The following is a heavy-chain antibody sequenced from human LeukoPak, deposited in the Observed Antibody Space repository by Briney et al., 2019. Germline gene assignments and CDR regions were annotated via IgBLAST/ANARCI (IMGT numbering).Heavy chain of an antibody. CDR2: MNEDGSEK. D-gene: IGHD4-11*01. V-gene: IGHV3-7*01. Sequence: GGSLRLSCAASGFGFSNYWMSWVRQAPGKGLEWVANMNEDGSEKNYVDSVKGRFTISRDNAQDSLYLQMNSLRAEDTAVYYCARDRGYSNFDYWGQGTLVTVSS. J-gene: IGHJ4*02. CDR1: GFGFSNYW. CDR3: ARDRGYSNFDY.